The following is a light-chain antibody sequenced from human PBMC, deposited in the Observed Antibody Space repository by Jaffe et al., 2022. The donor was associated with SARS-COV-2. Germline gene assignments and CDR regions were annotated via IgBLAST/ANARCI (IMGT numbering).Light chain of an antibody. CDR3: LLLYSVTWV. J-gene: IGLJ3*02. V-gene: IGLV7-46*01. CDR1: TGAVTSGHY. Sequence: QAVVTQEPSLSVSPGGTVTLTCGSSTGAVTSGHYPQWFQQKPGQAPRTLIHRTSQKHSWTPGRFSGSLLGGKGALTLSGALPEDEADYYCLLLYSVTWVFGGGTRLTVL. CDR2: RTS.